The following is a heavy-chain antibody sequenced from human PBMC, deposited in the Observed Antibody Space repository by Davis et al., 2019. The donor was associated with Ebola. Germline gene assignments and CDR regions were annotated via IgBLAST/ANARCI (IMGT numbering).Heavy chain of an antibody. CDR2: ISSSSSTI. D-gene: IGHD3-10*01. J-gene: IGHJ3*02. CDR3: ARAIPGGRRLAFDI. Sequence: PGGSLRLSCAASGFTFSSYSMNWVRQAPGKGLEWVSYISSSSSTIYYADSVKGRFTISRDNAKNSLYLQMNSLRDEDTAVYYCARAIPGGRRLAFDIWGQGTMVTVSS. CDR1: GFTFSSYS. V-gene: IGHV3-48*02.